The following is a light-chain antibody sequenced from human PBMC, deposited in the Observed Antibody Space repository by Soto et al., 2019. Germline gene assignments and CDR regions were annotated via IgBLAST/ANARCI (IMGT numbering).Light chain of an antibody. CDR2: EVS. J-gene: IGLJ1*01. Sequence: QSVLTQPASVSGSPGQAITISCTGASSDVGGYDFVSWFQQHPGKAPKLLIYEVSNRPSGVSNRFSGSKSGNTASLTISGLQAEDESDYFCSSYTSSSDFYIFGTGTKVTV. CDR1: SSDVGGYDF. V-gene: IGLV2-14*01. CDR3: SSYTSSSDFYI.